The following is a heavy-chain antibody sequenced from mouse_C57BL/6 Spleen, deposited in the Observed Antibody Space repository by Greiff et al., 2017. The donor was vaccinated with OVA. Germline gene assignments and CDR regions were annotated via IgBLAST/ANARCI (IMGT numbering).Heavy chain of an antibody. J-gene: IGHJ2*01. V-gene: IGHV1-15*01. CDR1: GYTFTDYE. CDR2: IDPETGGT. D-gene: IGHD4-1*01. Sequence: VQRVESGAELVRPGASVTLSCKASGYTFTDYEMHWVKQTPVHGLEWIGAIDPETGGTAYNQKFKGKAILTADKSSSTAYMELRGLESEDSAVYYCTSTELEREGYWGQGTTLTVSS. CDR3: TSTELEREGY.